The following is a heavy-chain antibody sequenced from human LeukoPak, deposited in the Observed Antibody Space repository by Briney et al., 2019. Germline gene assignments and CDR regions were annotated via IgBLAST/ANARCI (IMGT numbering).Heavy chain of an antibody. Sequence: SETLSLTCAVYGGSFSGYYWSWIRQPPGKGLEWIGEINHSGSTNYNPSLKSRVTISVDTSKNQFSLKLSSVTTADTAVYYCARARSGKWGFDYWGQGTLVTVSS. CDR1: GGSFSGYY. D-gene: IGHD1-26*01. J-gene: IGHJ4*02. V-gene: IGHV4-34*01. CDR3: ARARSGKWGFDY. CDR2: INHSGST.